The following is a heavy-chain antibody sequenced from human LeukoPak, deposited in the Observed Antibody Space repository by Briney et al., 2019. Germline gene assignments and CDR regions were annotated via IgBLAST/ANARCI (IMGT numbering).Heavy chain of an antibody. D-gene: IGHD3-22*01. CDR1: GFTFSSYG. J-gene: IGHJ4*02. CDR3: AKERAASYYDSSGYHPFDY. Sequence: GGTLRLSCAASGFTFSSYGMSWVRQAPGKGLEWVSDISGSGGSTYYADSVKGRFTISRDNSKNTLYLQMNSLRAEVTAVYYCAKERAASYYDSSGYHPFDYWGQGTLVTVSS. V-gene: IGHV3-23*01. CDR2: ISGSGGST.